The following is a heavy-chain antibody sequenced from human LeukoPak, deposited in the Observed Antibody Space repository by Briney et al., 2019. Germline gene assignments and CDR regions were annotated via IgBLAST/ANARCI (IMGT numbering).Heavy chain of an antibody. CDR2: INHSGST. V-gene: IGHV4-34*01. D-gene: IGHD2-21*01. J-gene: IGHJ4*02. CDR3: AREIRGDDFDY. Sequence: SETPSLTCAVYGGSFSGYYWSWIRQPPGKGLEWIGEINHSGSTNYNPSLKSRVTISVDTSKNQFSLKLSSVTAADTAVYYCAREIRGDDFDYWGQGTLVTVSS. CDR1: GGSFSGYY.